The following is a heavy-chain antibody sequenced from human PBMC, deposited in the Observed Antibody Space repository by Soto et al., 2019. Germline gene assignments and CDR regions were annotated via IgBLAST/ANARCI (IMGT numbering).Heavy chain of an antibody. J-gene: IGHJ4*02. V-gene: IGHV3-23*03. D-gene: IGHD2-15*01. CDR1: GFSFRDYS. Sequence: EVQLLESGGDLVQPGGSLRLSCAAYGFSFRDYSMNWVRQAPGKGLEWVAFIDLTGTTTYHRDSVTGRFTIFKDKSMNTVYLQMDRLTVEDAAVYYCTKDRVPDGIYSFDYWGQGALVTVSS. CDR3: TKDRVPDGIYSFDY. CDR2: IDLTGTTT.